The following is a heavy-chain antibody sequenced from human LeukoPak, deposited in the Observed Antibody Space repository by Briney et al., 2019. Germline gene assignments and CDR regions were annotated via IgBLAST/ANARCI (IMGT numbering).Heavy chain of an antibody. CDR3: ARDYGSGSYRRSNYYGMDV. CDR1: GGTFSSYA. CDR2: IIPILGIA. Sequence: SVKVSCKASGGTFSSYAIRWVRQAPGQGLEWMGRIIPILGIANYAQKFQGRVTITADKTTSTAYMELSSLRSEDTAVYYCARDYGSGSYRRSNYYGMDVWGQGTTVTVSS. V-gene: IGHV1-69*04. D-gene: IGHD3-16*02. J-gene: IGHJ6*02.